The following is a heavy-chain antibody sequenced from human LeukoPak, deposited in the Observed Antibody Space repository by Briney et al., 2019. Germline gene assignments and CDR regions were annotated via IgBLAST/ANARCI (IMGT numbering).Heavy chain of an antibody. Sequence: GASVKVSCKASGYTFTSYYMHWVRQAPGQGLEWMGIINPSGGSTRYAQKFQGRVTMTRDTSTSTVYMVLISLRSEDTAVYSCARDSTQYRSSGYSYYMDVWGKGTTVTVYS. CDR2: INPSGGST. D-gene: IGHD6-6*01. J-gene: IGHJ6*03. CDR3: ARDSTQYRSSGYSYYMDV. V-gene: IGHV1-46*01. CDR1: GYTFTSYY.